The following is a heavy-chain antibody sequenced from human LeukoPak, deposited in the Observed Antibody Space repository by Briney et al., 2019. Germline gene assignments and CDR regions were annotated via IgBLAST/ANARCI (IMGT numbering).Heavy chain of an antibody. CDR3: AKDPTMVRGVISSCYYYMDV. J-gene: IGHJ6*03. D-gene: IGHD3-10*01. CDR1: GFTFSSYG. CDR2: IWYDGGNK. V-gene: IGHV3-33*06. Sequence: PGGSLRLSCAASGFTFSSYGMHWVRQAPGKGLEWVAVIWYDGGNKYYADSVKGRFTISRDNSKNTLYLQMNSLRAEDTAVYYCAKDPTMVRGVISSCYYYMDVWGKGTTVTVSS.